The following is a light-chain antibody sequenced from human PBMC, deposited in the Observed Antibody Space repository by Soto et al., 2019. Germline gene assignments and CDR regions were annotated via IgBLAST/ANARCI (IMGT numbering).Light chain of an antibody. CDR3: CSYAGSYVYV. V-gene: IGLV2-11*01. J-gene: IGLJ1*01. Sequence: SALTQPRSVSGSPGQSVSISCTGTSSVVGGYNYVSWYQQHPGKAPKLMLHDVSKRPSGVPDRFSGSKSGNTASLTISGLQAEDEADYYYCSYAGSYVYVFGTGTKVTVL. CDR1: SSVVGGYNY. CDR2: DVS.